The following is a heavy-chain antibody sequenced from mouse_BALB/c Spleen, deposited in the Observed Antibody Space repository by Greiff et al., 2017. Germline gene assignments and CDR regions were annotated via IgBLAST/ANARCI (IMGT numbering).Heavy chain of an antibody. V-gene: IGHV1-14*01. Sequence: EVKLMESGPELVKPGASVKMSCKASGYTFTSYVMHWVKQKPGQGLEWIGYINPYNDGTKYNEKFKGKATLTSDKSSSTAYMELSSLTSEDSAVYYCARLLRYYFDYWGQGTTLTVSS. J-gene: IGHJ2*01. CDR1: GYTFTSYV. D-gene: IGHD1-1*01. CDR2: INPYNDGT. CDR3: ARLLRYYFDY.